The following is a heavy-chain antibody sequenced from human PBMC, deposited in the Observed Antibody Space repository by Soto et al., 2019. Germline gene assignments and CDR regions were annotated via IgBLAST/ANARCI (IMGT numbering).Heavy chain of an antibody. V-gene: IGHV1-3*01. CDR2: INGGSGNT. CDR3: ARGFENSGYSPSDY. CDR1: GYTFTNYA. Sequence: ASVKVSCKASGYTFTNYAMHWVRQAPGQRLEWMGWINGGSGNTKYSQKFQGRVTITRDTSASTAYMELNSLRFEDTAVYYCARGFENSGYSPSDYWGQGTLVTVSS. J-gene: IGHJ4*02. D-gene: IGHD3-22*01.